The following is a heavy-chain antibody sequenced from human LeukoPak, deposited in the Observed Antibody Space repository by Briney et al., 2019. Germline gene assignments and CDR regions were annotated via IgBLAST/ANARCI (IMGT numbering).Heavy chain of an antibody. V-gene: IGHV3-23*01. D-gene: IGHD2-2*01. J-gene: IGHJ3*02. CDR3: AKDGYCSSTSCSSNAFDI. Sequence: PGGSLRLPCAASGFTFSSYAMSWVRQAPGKGLEWVSAISGSGGSTYYADSVKGRFTISRDNSKNTLYLQMNSLRAEATAVYYCAKDGYCSSTSCSSNAFDIWGQGTMVTVSS. CDR2: ISGSGGST. CDR1: GFTFSSYA.